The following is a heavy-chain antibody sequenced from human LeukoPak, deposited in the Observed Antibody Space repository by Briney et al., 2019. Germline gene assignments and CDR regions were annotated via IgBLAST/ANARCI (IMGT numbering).Heavy chain of an antibody. J-gene: IGHJ5*02. CDR3: ARGQYGIFDP. Sequence: SETLSLTCTVSGGSISSYYWSWIRQPPGKGLEWIGEINHSGSTNYNPSLKSRVTISVDTSKNQFSLKLSSVTAADTAVYYCARGQYGIFDPWGQGTLVTVSS. V-gene: IGHV4-34*01. D-gene: IGHD3-10*01. CDR2: INHSGST. CDR1: GGSISSYY.